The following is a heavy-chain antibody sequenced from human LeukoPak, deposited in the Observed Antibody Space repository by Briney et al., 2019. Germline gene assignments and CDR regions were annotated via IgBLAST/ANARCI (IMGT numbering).Heavy chain of an antibody. V-gene: IGHV3-23*01. CDR3: ANGRYCSGGSCYPFGY. Sequence: PGGSLRLSCAASGFTFSSYAMSWVRQAPGKGLEWVSAISGSGGSTYYADSVKGRFTISRDNSKNTLYLQMNSLRAEDTAVYYCANGRYCSGGSCYPFGYWGQGTLVTVSS. J-gene: IGHJ4*02. D-gene: IGHD2-15*01. CDR2: ISGSGGST. CDR1: GFTFSSYA.